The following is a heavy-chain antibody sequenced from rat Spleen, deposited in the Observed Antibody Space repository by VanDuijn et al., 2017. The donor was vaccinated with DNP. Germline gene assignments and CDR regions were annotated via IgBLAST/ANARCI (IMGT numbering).Heavy chain of an antibody. CDR1: GFTFSYYG. J-gene: IGHJ2*01. D-gene: IGHD4-2*01. V-gene: IGHV5S13*01. CDR3: TRATGFDY. CDR2: ISASGGST. Sequence: EVQLVESGGGLVQPGRSLKLSCAASGFTFSYYGMAWVRQAPKKGLEWVASISASGGSTSYRDSVRGRFTISRDNAEDTLFLQMNSLRSEDTATYYCTRATGFDYWGQGVMVTVSS.